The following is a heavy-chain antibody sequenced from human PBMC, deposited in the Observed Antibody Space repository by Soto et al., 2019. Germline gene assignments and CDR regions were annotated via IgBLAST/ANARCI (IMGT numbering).Heavy chain of an antibody. J-gene: IGHJ6*03. CDR2: ISWNSGSI. V-gene: IGHV3-9*01. CDR1: GFTFDDYA. CDR3: AKAGYSSSWSIYYYYYMDV. Sequence: EVQLMESGGGLIQPGRSLRLSCAASGFTFDDYAMHWVRQAPGKGLEWVSAISWNSGSIGYADSVKGRFTISRDNAKNSLYLQMNSLRAEDTALYYCAKAGYSSSWSIYYYYYMDVWGKGTTVTVSS. D-gene: IGHD6-13*01.